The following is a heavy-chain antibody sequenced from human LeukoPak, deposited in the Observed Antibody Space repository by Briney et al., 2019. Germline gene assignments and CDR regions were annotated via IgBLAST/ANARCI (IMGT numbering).Heavy chain of an antibody. D-gene: IGHD1-26*01. V-gene: IGHV4-59*11. Sequence: SETLSLTCTVSGGSISSHYWSWIRQPPGKGLEWIGYIYYSVSTNYNPSLKSRVTISVDTSKNQFSRKLSSVTAADTAVYYCARVLSGSYHLDYWGQGTLVTVSS. CDR1: GGSISSHY. CDR2: IYYSVST. CDR3: ARVLSGSYHLDY. J-gene: IGHJ4*02.